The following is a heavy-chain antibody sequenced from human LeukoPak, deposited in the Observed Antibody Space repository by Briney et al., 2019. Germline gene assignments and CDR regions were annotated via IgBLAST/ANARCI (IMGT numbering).Heavy chain of an antibody. CDR3: ARDGLGIAAAGTGGYFDY. CDR2: IIPIFGTA. CDR1: GGTFSSYA. J-gene: IGHJ4*02. D-gene: IGHD6-13*01. Sequence: SVKVSCKASGGTFSSYAISWVRQAPGQGLEWMGRIIPIFGTANYAQKFQGRVTITTDESTSTAYMELSSLRSEDTAVYYCARDGLGIAAAGTGGYFDYWGQGTLVTVSS. V-gene: IGHV1-69*05.